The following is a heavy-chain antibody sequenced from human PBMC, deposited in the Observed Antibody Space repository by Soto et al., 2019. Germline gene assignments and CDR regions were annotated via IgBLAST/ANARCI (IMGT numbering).Heavy chain of an antibody. Sequence: GGSLILSCAASGFTFSCSAMHWVRQASGKGLEWVGRIRSKANSYATAYAASVKGRFTISRDDSKNTAYLQMNSLKTEDTAVYYCTSLLSTRAFDIWGQGTMVT. CDR3: TSLLSTRAFDI. V-gene: IGHV3-73*01. J-gene: IGHJ3*02. CDR1: GFTFSCSA. D-gene: IGHD3-3*02. CDR2: IRSKANSYAT.